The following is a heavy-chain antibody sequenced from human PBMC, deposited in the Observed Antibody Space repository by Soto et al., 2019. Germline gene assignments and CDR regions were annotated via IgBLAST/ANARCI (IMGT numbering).Heavy chain of an antibody. Sequence: GGSLRLSCAASGFTFSSYGMHWVRQAPGKGLEWVAVIWYDGSNKYYADSVKGRFTISRDNSKNTLYLQMNSLRAEDTAVYYCAREQLEGPPYYYYMDVWGKGTTVTVSS. CDR1: GFTFSSYG. J-gene: IGHJ6*03. D-gene: IGHD1-1*01. V-gene: IGHV3-33*01. CDR2: IWYDGSNK. CDR3: AREQLEGPPYYYYMDV.